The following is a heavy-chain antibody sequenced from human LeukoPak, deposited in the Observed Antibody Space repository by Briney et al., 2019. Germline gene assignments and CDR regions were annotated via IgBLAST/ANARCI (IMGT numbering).Heavy chain of an antibody. V-gene: IGHV1-2*02. CDR1: GYSFTGYY. CDR3: ARDFGSSVWYVAEY. CDR2: INPNTGGT. D-gene: IGHD6-19*01. J-gene: IGHJ4*02. Sequence: GASVKVSCKASGYSFTGYYLHWVRQAPGQGLEWVGWINPNTGGTNYAQKFQGRVTMTRDTSISTAYMELSRLISDDTAVYYCARDFGSSVWYVAEYWGQGTLVTVSS.